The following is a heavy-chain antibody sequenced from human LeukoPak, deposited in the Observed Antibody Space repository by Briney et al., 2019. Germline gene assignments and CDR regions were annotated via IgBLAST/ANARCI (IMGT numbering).Heavy chain of an antibody. V-gene: IGHV3-7*01. CDR2: IKQDGSEK. J-gene: IGHJ3*02. Sequence: GGSLRLSCAASGFTFSSYWMSWVRQAPGKGLEWVANIKQDGSEKYYVDSVKGRFTISRDNAKNSLYLLMNSLRAEDTAVYYCARDKKRGYSFGYFDAFDIWGQGTMVTVSS. D-gene: IGHD5-18*01. CDR3: ARDKKRGYSFGYFDAFDI. CDR1: GFTFSSYW.